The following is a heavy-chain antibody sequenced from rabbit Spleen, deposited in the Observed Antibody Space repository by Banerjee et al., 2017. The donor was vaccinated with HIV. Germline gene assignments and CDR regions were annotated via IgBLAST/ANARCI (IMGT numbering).Heavy chain of an antibody. D-gene: IGHD8-1*01. CDR2: IYNDDGST. J-gene: IGHJ6*01. CDR3: ARDTGSSFSTYGMDL. CDR1: GFTLSGNA. V-gene: IGHV1S47*01. Sequence: QEQLVESGGGLVQPEGSLTLTCRASGFTLSGNAVCWVRQAPGKGPEWIACIYNDDGSTYYASWAKGRFTISKSTSLNTVTLQVTSLTAADTATYFCARDTGSSFSTYGMDLWGQGTLVTVS.